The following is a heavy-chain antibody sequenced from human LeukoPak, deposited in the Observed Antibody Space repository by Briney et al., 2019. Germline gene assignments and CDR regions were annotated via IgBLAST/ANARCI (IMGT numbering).Heavy chain of an antibody. CDR1: GFTFSSYG. CDR2: IWYDGSNK. J-gene: IGHJ4*02. Sequence: GGSLRLSCAASGFTFSSYGMHWVRQAPGKGLEWVAVIWYDGSNKYYADSVKGRFTISRDNSKNTLYLQMNSLRAEDTAVYYCARDRGELSPLDYWGQGTLVTVSS. CDR3: ARDRGELSPLDY. D-gene: IGHD3-16*02. V-gene: IGHV3-33*01.